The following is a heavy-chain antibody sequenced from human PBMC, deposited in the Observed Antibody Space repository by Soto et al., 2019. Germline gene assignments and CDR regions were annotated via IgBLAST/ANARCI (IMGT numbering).Heavy chain of an antibody. CDR1: DGSISNFY. V-gene: IGHV4-59*01. CDR3: ARELLGWFDP. Sequence: SETLSLTCTVSDGSISNFYWSWIRQPPGKGLEWIGYISSSGNTNYNPSLKSRVSISVDTSKNQFSLNLTSVTADDTAVYYCARELLGWFDPWGQGTLVTVSS. D-gene: IGHD2-21*01. CDR2: ISSSGNT. J-gene: IGHJ5*02.